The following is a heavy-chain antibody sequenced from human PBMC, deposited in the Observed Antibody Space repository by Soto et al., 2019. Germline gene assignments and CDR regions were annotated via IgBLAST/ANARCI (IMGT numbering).Heavy chain of an antibody. CDR3: ARAITIFGVVTEPLWFDP. D-gene: IGHD3-3*01. CDR1: GYTFTSYG. J-gene: IGHJ5*02. Sequence: ASVKVSCKASGYTFTSYGISWVRQAPGQGLEWMGWISAYNGNTNYAQELQGRVTMTTHTSTSTAYMELRSLRSDDTAVYYCARAITIFGVVTEPLWFDPWGQGTLVTVSS. V-gene: IGHV1-18*04. CDR2: ISAYNGNT.